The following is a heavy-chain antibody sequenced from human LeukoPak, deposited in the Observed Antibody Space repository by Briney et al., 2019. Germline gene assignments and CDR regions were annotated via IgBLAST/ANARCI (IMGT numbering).Heavy chain of an antibody. Sequence: SGGSLRLSCAASGFTFSSYAMSWVRQAPGKGLEWVSGISDSGGSTYNADSAKGRFTISRDNSKNTLYLQMNSLRAEDTAVYYCAKDRTTAVAGILWLDYWGQGTLVTVSS. J-gene: IGHJ4*02. CDR1: GFTFSSYA. V-gene: IGHV3-23*01. CDR3: AKDRTTAVAGILWLDY. CDR2: ISDSGGST. D-gene: IGHD6-19*01.